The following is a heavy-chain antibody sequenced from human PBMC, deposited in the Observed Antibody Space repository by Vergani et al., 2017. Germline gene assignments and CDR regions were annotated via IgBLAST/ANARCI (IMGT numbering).Heavy chain of an antibody. D-gene: IGHD3-10*01. J-gene: IGHJ1*01. CDR3: ARGRGLLWFGELVTPSEYFQH. Sequence: QLQLQESGPGLVKPSETLYLTCTVSGGSISSYYWSWIRQPPGKGLEWIGSIYYSGSTYYNPSLKSRVNISVDTSKNQFSLKLSSVTAADTAVYYCARGRGLLWFGELVTPSEYFQHWGQGTLVTVSS. V-gene: IGHV4-39*07. CDR1: GGSISSYY. CDR2: IYYSGST.